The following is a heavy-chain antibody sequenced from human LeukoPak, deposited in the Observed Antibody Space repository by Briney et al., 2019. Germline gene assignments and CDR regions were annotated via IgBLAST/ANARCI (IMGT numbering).Heavy chain of an antibody. CDR1: GGSFSGYY. V-gene: IGHV4-34*01. D-gene: IGHD6-13*01. CDR3: ARRGNSWPYYFDD. Sequence: SETLSLTCAVYGGSFSGYYWSWIRQPPGKGLEWIASIYHSGSTYYNPSLKSRVTISVDTSKNQFSLKLTSVTAADTAVYYCARRGNSWPYYFDDWGQGTLVTVSS. CDR2: IYHSGST. J-gene: IGHJ4*02.